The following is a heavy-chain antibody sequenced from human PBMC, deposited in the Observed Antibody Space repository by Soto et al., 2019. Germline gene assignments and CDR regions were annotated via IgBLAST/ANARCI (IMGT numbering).Heavy chain of an antibody. V-gene: IGHV4-31*03. D-gene: IGHD3-16*01. CDR2: IYYSGST. CDR3: ALRLGDPGRLYFEY. CDR1: GGSISSGGYY. J-gene: IGHJ4*02. Sequence: PSETLSLTCTVSGGSISSGGYYWSWIRQHPGKGLEWIGYIYYSGSTYYNPSLKSRVTMSVDTSKNQFSLKLSSVTAADTAVYYCALRLGDPGRLYFEYWGQGTLVTVSS.